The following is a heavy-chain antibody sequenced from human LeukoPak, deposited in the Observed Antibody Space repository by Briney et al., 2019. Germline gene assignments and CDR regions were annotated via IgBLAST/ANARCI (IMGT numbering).Heavy chain of an antibody. CDR3: ARVRIEQQPYDY. CDR2: ISAYSGNT. J-gene: IGHJ4*02. V-gene: IGHV1-18*01. D-gene: IGHD6-13*01. Sequence: GASVKVSCKASGYTFSSYGISWVRQAPGQGLEWMGWISAYSGNTNYAQKLQGRVTMTTDTSTSTAYMELRSLRSDDTAVYYCARVRIEQQPYDYWGQGTLVTVSS. CDR1: GYTFSSYG.